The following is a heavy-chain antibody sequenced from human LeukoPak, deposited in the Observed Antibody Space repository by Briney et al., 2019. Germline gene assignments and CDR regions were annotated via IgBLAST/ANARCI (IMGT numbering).Heavy chain of an antibody. CDR2: ISSSGSTI. J-gene: IGHJ5*02. D-gene: IGHD5-18*01. CDR3: ARDRDVDTAMVLFDP. CDR1: GFTFSDYY. V-gene: IGHV3-11*01. Sequence: GGSLRLSCAASGFTFSDYYMSWIRQAPGKGLEWVSYISSSGSTIYYAGSVKGRFTISRDNAKNSLYLQMNSLRAEDTAVYYCARDRDVDTAMVLFDPWGQGTLVTVSS.